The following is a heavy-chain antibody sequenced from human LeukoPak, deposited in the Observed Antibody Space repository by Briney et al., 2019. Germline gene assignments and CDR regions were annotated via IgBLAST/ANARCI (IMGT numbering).Heavy chain of an antibody. V-gene: IGHV1-18*01. CDR1: GYTFTSYG. CDR3: ARDRRPYGTVYWFDP. Sequence: GASVKVSCKASGYTFTSYGISWVRQAPGQGLEWMGWISAYNGNTNYAQKLQGRVTMTTDTSTSTAYMELRSLRSDDTAVYYCARDRRPYGTVYWFDPWGQGTLVTVSS. J-gene: IGHJ5*02. CDR2: ISAYNGNT. D-gene: IGHD3-10*01.